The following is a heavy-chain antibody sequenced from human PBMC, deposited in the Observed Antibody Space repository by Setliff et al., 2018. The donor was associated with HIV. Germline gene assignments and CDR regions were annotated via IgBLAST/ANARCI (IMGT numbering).Heavy chain of an antibody. Sequence: ASVKVSCKSSGGTLSSYAISWVRQAPGQGLEWMGGIIPIFGTANYAQKFQGRVTITTDKSTSTAYMELSSLRSEDTAVYYCARDYLHVFDIWGQGTMVTVSS. CDR3: ARDYLHVFDI. J-gene: IGHJ3*02. V-gene: IGHV1-69*05. CDR1: GGTLSSYA. CDR2: IIPIFGTA.